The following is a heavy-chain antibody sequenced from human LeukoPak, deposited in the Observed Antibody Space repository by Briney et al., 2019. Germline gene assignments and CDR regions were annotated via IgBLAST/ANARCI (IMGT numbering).Heavy chain of an antibody. J-gene: IGHJ6*02. CDR3: ARVRKSAGYYYYGMDV. V-gene: IGHV1-2*02. D-gene: IGHD6-13*01. CDR2: INPNSGGT. CDR1: GGTFSSYA. Sequence: ASVKVSCKASGGTFSSYAISWVRQAPGQGLEWMGWINPNSGGTNYAQKFQGRVTMTRDTSISTAYMELSRLRSDDTAVYYCARVRKSAGYYYYGMDVWGQGTTVTVSS.